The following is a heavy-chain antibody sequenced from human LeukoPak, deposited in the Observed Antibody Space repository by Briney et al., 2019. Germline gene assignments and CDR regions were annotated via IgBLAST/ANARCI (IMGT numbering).Heavy chain of an antibody. D-gene: IGHD6-13*01. CDR1: GFTFSSYW. Sequence: GGSLRLSCEASGFTFSSYWMSWVRQAPGKGLEWVANIKQDGSDKNYVDSVEGRFTISSDNAKKSVYLQMNSLRAEDTAVYYCAPPPIGAAGNWGQGTLVTVSS. CDR3: APPPIGAAGN. V-gene: IGHV3-7*01. J-gene: IGHJ4*02. CDR2: IKQDGSDK.